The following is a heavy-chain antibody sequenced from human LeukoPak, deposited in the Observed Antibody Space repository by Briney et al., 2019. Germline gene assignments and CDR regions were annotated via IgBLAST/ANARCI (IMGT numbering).Heavy chain of an antibody. Sequence: ASVTVSCKASGGTFSSYAISWVRQAPGQGLEWMGRIIPIFGIANYAQKFQGRVTITADKSTSTAYMELSSLRSEDTAVYYCASQYYYYGMDVWGQGTTVTVSS. CDR2: IIPIFGIA. J-gene: IGHJ6*02. CDR3: ASQYYYYGMDV. V-gene: IGHV1-69*04. CDR1: GGTFSSYA.